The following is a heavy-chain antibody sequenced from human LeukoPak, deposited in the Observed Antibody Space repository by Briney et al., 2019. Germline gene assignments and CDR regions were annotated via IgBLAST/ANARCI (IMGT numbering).Heavy chain of an antibody. Sequence: GGSLRLSCAASGFTFSSYAMSWVRQAPGKGLEWVSAISGSGGSTYYADSVKGRFTISRDNSKNTLYLQMNSLRAEDTAVYYCAKDAEGIVVVPAATYFDYWGQGTLVTVSS. CDR3: AKDAEGIVVVPAATYFDY. V-gene: IGHV3-23*01. CDR2: ISGSGGST. J-gene: IGHJ4*02. CDR1: GFTFSSYA. D-gene: IGHD2-2*01.